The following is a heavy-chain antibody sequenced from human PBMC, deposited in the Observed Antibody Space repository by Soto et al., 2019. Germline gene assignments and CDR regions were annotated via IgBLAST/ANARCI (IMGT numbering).Heavy chain of an antibody. CDR3: ARGTYRSKTDFDY. CDR1: GFIFSSYA. CDR2: ISGSSGTI. Sequence: GGSLRLSCAASGFIFSSYAMNWVRQTPGKGLEWVSGISGSSGTISYANSVKGRFTISRDNAQNSLYLQMTSLRAEDTAVYYCARGTYRSKTDFDYWGQGTLVTVSS. D-gene: IGHD6-13*01. J-gene: IGHJ4*02. V-gene: IGHV3-23*01.